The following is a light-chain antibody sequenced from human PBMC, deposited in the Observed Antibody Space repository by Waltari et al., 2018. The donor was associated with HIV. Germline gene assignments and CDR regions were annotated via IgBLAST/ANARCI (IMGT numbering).Light chain of an antibody. CDR2: DNT. CDR1: NIGIKS. J-gene: IGLJ3*02. Sequence: STVLPQPPSVSVAPGPTARTTCGATNIGIKSVPWYQQKPGQAPVLLVYDNTYRPSGIPERFSGSNSGKTATLTIRGVEAGDEADYYCQVWDTSREWVFGGGTKLTVL. V-gene: IGLV3-21*02. CDR3: QVWDTSREWV.